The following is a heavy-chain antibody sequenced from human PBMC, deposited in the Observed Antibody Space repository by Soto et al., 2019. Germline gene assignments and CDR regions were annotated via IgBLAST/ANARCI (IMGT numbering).Heavy chain of an antibody. CDR3: ARLDLTTVTGPDY. Sequence: ASETLSLTCTVSGGSISSSSYYWGWIRQPPGKGLEWIGSIYYSGSTYYNPSLKSRVTISVDTSKNQFSLKLSSVTAADTAVYYCARLDLTTVTGPDYWGQGTLVTVS. CDR1: GGSISSSSYY. D-gene: IGHD4-17*01. V-gene: IGHV4-39*01. CDR2: IYYSGST. J-gene: IGHJ4*02.